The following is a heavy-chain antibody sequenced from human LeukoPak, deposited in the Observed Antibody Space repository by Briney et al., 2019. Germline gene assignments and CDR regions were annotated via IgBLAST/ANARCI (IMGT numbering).Heavy chain of an antibody. CDR3: ARGGISAGGGLDI. Sequence: ASVKVSCKASASGYTFSDHDISWVRQAPGQGLGWMGWISVYNGNTNYEQKFQGRVTMTAETSSSTVYMELRSLRSDDTAVYYCARGGISAGGGLDIWGLGTTVTVSS. J-gene: IGHJ3*02. D-gene: IGHD6-19*01. V-gene: IGHV1-18*01. CDR2: ISVYNGNT. CDR1: ASGYTFSDHD.